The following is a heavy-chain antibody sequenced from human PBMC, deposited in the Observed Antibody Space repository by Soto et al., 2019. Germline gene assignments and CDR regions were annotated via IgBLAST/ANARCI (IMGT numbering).Heavy chain of an antibody. D-gene: IGHD6-6*01. Sequence: SETLSLTCAVSGYSISSGYYWGWIRQPPGKGLEWIGSIYHSGSTYYNPSLKSRVTISVDTSKNQFSLKLSSVTAADTAVYYCARGSKSSSPLFDYWGQGTLVNV. V-gene: IGHV4-38-2*01. CDR1: GYSISSGYY. CDR2: IYHSGST. CDR3: ARGSKSSSPLFDY. J-gene: IGHJ4*02.